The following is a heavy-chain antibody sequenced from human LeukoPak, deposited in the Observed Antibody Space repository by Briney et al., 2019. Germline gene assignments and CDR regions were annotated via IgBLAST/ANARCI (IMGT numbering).Heavy chain of an antibody. CDR1: GGSISSYY. J-gene: IGHJ3*02. D-gene: IGHD6-6*01. CDR3: ARDPEYSSPAFDI. V-gene: IGHV4-59*01. Sequence: NPSETLSLTCTVSGGSISSYYRSWIRQPPGKGLEWIGYIYYSGSTNYNPSLKSRVTISVDTSKNQFSLKLSSVTAADTAVYYCARDPEYSSPAFDIWGQGTMVTVSS. CDR2: IYYSGST.